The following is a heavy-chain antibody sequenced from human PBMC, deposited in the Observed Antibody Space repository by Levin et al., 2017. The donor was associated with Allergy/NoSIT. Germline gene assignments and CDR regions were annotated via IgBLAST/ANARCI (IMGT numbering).Heavy chain of an antibody. CDR1: GGSFSGYY. J-gene: IGHJ4*02. D-gene: IGHD6-13*01. CDR3: ARGGNREVIEQQLAYFDY. V-gene: IGHV4-34*01. Sequence: GSLRLSCAVYGGSFSGYYWSWIRQPPGKGLEWIGEINHSGSTNYNPSLKSRVTISVDTSKNQFSLKLSSVTAADTAVYYCARGGNREVIEQQLAYFDYWGQGTLVTVSS. CDR2: INHSGST.